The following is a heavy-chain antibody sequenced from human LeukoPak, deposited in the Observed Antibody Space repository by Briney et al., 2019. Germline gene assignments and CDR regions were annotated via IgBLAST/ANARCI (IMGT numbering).Heavy chain of an antibody. CDR1: GFTFSDYY. CDR3: ARERTTQKAFDY. Sequence: GGSLRLSCAASGFTFSDYYMSWIRQAPGKGLEWVSYISGSSSYTNYADSVKGRFTISRDNAKKSLYLQINSLRAEDTAVYYCARERTTQKAFDYWGQGTLVTVSS. V-gene: IGHV3-11*05. D-gene: IGHD1-14*01. CDR2: ISGSSSYT. J-gene: IGHJ4*02.